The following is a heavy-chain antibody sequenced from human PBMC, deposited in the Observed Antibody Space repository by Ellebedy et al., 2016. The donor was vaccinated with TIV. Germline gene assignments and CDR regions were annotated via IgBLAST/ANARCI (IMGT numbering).Heavy chain of an antibody. CDR2: IKHDGSDQ. V-gene: IGHV3-7*03. D-gene: IGHD4/OR15-4a*01. J-gene: IGHJ4*02. CDR1: GLAFSSYW. CDR3: ARESDYGTRDFGY. Sequence: GGSLRLSCAVSGLAFSSYWMTWVRQAPGKGLEWVANIKHDGSDQYYVDSVRGRFTNSRDNAKKSVYLQMNSLRAEDTAVYYCARESDYGTRDFGYWGQGTLVTVSS.